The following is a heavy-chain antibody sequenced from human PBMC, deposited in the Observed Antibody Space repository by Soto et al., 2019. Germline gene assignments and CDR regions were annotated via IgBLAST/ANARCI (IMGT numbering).Heavy chain of an antibody. CDR2: IYRTGIA. CDR3: VRKLGPYDYGLDV. D-gene: IGHD3-16*01. CDR1: GDSITNNHW. V-gene: IGHV4-4*02. Sequence: PSETLSLTCTVYGDSITNNHWWSWVRQPPGKGPELIGEIYRTGIANYNPSLESRVAFSVYKSKNQFSLSLTSVTAADTAVYYWVRKLGPYDYGLDVWGQGTTVTVSS. J-gene: IGHJ6*02.